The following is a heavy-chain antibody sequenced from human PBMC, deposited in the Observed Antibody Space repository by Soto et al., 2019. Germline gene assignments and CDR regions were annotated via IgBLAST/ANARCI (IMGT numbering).Heavy chain of an antibody. CDR1: GFAYSTYA. V-gene: IGHV3-23*01. CDR3: AQGISSGWWYGAY. D-gene: IGHD6-19*01. Sequence: EVQLLESGGGLVQPGGSLRLACATSGFAYSTYAVSWVRQAPGQGLEWVSDISGSGDSTHYAGSVKGRLTISRDNSKNTVYLQMDSLRAEDTALYYCAQGISSGWWYGAYWGQGTLVAVSS. CDR2: ISGSGDST. J-gene: IGHJ4*02.